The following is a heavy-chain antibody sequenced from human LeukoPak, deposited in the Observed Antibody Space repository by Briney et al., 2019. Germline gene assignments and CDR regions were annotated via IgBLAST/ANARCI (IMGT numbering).Heavy chain of an antibody. Sequence: SETLSLTCTVSGGSISSGDYYWSWIRQPPGKGLEWIGYIYYSGSTYYNPSLKSRVTISVDTSKNQFSLKLSSATAADTAVYYCARHPRGYCSGGSCYSGFDYWGQGTLVTVSS. D-gene: IGHD2-15*01. J-gene: IGHJ4*02. CDR2: IYYSGST. CDR1: GGSISSGDYY. CDR3: ARHPRGYCSGGSCYSGFDY. V-gene: IGHV4-30-4*01.